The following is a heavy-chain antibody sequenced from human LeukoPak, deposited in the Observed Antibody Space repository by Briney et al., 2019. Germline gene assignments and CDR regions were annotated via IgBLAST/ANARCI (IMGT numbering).Heavy chain of an antibody. CDR3: ARAGWRYFDWKTYYFDY. CDR2: MNPNSGNT. D-gene: IGHD3-9*01. Sequence: GASVKVSCKASGYTFTSYDINWVRQATGQGLEWMGWMNPNSGNTGYAQKFRGRVTMTRNTSISTAYMELSSLRSEDTAVYYCARAGWRYFDWKTYYFDYWGQGTLVTVSS. V-gene: IGHV1-8*01. CDR1: GYTFTSYD. J-gene: IGHJ4*02.